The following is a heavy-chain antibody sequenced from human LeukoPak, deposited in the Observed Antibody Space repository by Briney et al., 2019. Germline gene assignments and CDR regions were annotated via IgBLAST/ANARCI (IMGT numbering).Heavy chain of an antibody. J-gene: IGHJ3*02. CDR1: GFTFSSYS. D-gene: IGHD3-10*01. CDR2: ISSSSSYI. Sequence: GGSLRLSCAASGFTFSSYSMNWVRQAPGKGLEWVSSISSSSSYIYYADSVKGRFTISRDNAQNSLYLQMNSLRAEDTAVYYCARSEADGLRWFGPDSAFDIWGQGTLVTVSS. V-gene: IGHV3-21*01. CDR3: ARSEADGLRWFGPDSAFDI.